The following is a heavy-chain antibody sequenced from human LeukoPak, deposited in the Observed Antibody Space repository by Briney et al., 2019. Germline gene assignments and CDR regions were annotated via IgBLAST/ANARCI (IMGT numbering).Heavy chain of an antibody. J-gene: IGHJ4*02. V-gene: IGHV3-73*01. Sequence: GGSLRLSCAASGFSLSDSHMHWVRPAPGKGLEWVGHIRSRRDNYATAYGVSVQGRFTISIDDSNNMAYLQMNSLTADDTAVYYCSRQTVSCHDFWGQGTLVTVSS. CDR1: GFSLSDSH. CDR2: IRSRRDNYAT. CDR3: SRQTVSCHDF. D-gene: IGHD2-2*01.